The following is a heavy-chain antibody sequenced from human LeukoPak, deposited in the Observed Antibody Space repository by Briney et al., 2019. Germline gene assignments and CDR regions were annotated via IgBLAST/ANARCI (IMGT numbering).Heavy chain of an antibody. D-gene: IGHD2-2*01. CDR1: GFTFSDYN. V-gene: IGHV3-11*04. J-gene: IGHJ4*02. Sequence: GGSLRLSCAASGFTFSDYNMRWIRQAPGKGLEWVSSISRSGSTIYYADSVKGRFTISRDNAKNSLYLQMNSLRAEDTAVYYCAVLTYQLLDYYFDYWGQGTLVTVSS. CDR3: AVLTYQLLDYYFDY. CDR2: ISRSGSTI.